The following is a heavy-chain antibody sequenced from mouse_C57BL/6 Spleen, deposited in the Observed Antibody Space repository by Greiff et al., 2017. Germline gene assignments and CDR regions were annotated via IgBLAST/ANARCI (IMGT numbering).Heavy chain of an antibody. V-gene: IGHV1-80*01. CDR2: IYPGDGDT. Sequence: QVQLKESGAELVKPGASVKISCKASGYAFSSYWMNWVKQRPGKGLEWIGQIYPGDGDTNYNGKFKGKATLTADKSSSTAYMQLSSLTSEDSAVYFCARGLLRWYFDYWGQGTTLTVSS. CDR3: ARGLLRWYFDY. J-gene: IGHJ2*01. D-gene: IGHD1-1*01. CDR1: GYAFSSYW.